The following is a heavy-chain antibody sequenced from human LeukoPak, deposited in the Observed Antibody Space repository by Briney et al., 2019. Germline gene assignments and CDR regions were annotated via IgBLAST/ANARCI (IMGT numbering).Heavy chain of an antibody. CDR1: GFTFSDYY. D-gene: IGHD3-22*01. J-gene: IGHJ4*02. V-gene: IGHV3-66*01. CDR2: IYSGGST. CDR3: ARETYYYDSSGYSPY. Sequence: PGGSLRLSCAASGFTFSDYYMSWIRQAPGKGLEWVSVIYSGGSTYYADSVKGRFTISRDNSKNTLYLQMNSLRAEDTAVYYCARETYYYDSSGYSPYWGQGTLVTVSS.